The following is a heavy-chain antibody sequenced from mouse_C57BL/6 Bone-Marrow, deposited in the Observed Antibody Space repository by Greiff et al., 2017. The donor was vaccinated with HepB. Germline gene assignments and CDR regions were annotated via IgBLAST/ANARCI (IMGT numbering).Heavy chain of an antibody. CDR2: IDPSDSYT. Sequence: VQLQQPGAELVKPGASVKLSCKASGYTFTSYWMQWVKQRPGQGLEWIGEIDPSDSYTNYNQKFKGKATLTVDTSSSTAYMQLSSLTSEDSAVYYCARFDWRGNYAMDYWGQGTSATVTS. CDR3: ARFDWRGNYAMDY. V-gene: IGHV1-50*01. J-gene: IGHJ4*01. D-gene: IGHD2-13*01. CDR1: GYTFTSYW.